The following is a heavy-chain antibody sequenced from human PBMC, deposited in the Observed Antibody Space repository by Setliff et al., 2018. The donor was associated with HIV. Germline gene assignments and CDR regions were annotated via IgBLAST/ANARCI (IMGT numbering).Heavy chain of an antibody. J-gene: IGHJ5*02. CDR3: GRGDSLLESIVWFDR. CDR2: LIPLFGSA. Sequence: ASVKVSCKVSGGSFSSYGFTWVRQAPGQGLEWMGGLIPLFGSANYPQKFQGRVTMTADESTRTVCMELSRLRFEDTAMYYCGRGDSLLESIVWFDRWGQGTLVTVSS. D-gene: IGHD1-1*01. CDR1: GGSFSSYG. V-gene: IGHV1-69*13.